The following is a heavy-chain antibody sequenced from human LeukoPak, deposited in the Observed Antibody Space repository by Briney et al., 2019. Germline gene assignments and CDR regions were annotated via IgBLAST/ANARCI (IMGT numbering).Heavy chain of an antibody. D-gene: IGHD2-2*02. CDR1: GFTVSSNY. Sequence: GGSLRLSCAASGFTVSSNYMSWVRQAPGKGLEWVSVIYSGGSTYYAGSVKGRFTISRDNSKNTLYLQMNSLRAEDTAVYYCARDRLDIVVVPAAIRWGQGTLVTVSS. V-gene: IGHV3-66*01. CDR3: ARDRLDIVVVPAAIR. CDR2: IYSGGST. J-gene: IGHJ4*02.